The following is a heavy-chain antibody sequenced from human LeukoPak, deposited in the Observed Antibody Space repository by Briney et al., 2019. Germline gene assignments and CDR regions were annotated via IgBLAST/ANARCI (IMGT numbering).Heavy chain of an antibody. CDR1: GFTFSSYA. J-gene: IGHJ6*02. CDR3: ARAGYGSGLDGMDV. CDR2: ISSNGGST. Sequence: GGSLRLSCAASGFTFSSYAMHWVRQAPGKGLEYVSAISSNGGSTYYANSVKGRFTISRDNSKNTLYLQMGSLRAADMAVYYCARAGYGSGLDGMDVWGQGTTVTVSS. D-gene: IGHD3-10*01. V-gene: IGHV3-64*01.